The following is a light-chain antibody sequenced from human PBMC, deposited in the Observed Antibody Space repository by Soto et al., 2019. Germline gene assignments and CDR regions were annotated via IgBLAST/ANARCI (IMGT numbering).Light chain of an antibody. CDR2: LNRAGSH. V-gene: IGLV4-69*01. CDR1: SGHSNYA. Sequence: QLVLTQSPSASASLGASVKLTCTLSSGHSNYAIEWHQQQSEKGPRYLMKLNRAGSHSKGDGIPDRFSGSSSGAERYLTISSLQSEDEADYYCQTWGSGIVVFGGGTKLTVL. J-gene: IGLJ2*01. CDR3: QTWGSGIVV.